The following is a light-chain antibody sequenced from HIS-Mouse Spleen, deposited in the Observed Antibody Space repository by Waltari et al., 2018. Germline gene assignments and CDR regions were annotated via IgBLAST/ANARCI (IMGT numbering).Light chain of an antibody. CDR2: EGS. Sequence: QSALTQPASVSGSPGQSSTISCTGTSTAVGSFNLVSWYQQHPGKAPKLMIYEGSKRPSGVSNRFSGSKSGNTASLTISGLQAEDEADYYCCSYAGSSTVVFGGGTKLTVL. J-gene: IGLJ2*01. CDR3: CSYAGSSTVV. V-gene: IGLV2-23*01. CDR1: STAVGSFNL.